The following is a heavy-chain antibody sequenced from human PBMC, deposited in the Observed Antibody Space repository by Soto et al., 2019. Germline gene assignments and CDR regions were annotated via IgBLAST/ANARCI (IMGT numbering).Heavy chain of an antibody. CDR1: GYSFTTYW. D-gene: IGHD3-10*01. J-gene: IGHJ4*01. CDR3: ARHSTSAPKDY. CDR2: IYPGDSDT. Sequence: GQSLKISSKGSGYSFTTYWIAWVRQMPGKGLEWVGIIYPGDSDTRYSPSFEGHVTISVDKSISTAFLQWNSLKASDSAIYYCARHSTSAPKDYWGQGTVVTVSS. V-gene: IGHV5-51*01.